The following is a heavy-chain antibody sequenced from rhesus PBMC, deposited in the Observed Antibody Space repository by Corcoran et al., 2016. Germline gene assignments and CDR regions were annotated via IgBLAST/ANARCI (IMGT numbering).Heavy chain of an antibody. Sequence: EVQLVESGGGVVQPGGSLRLACAASGFTFDDYAMHWVRPAPGKGLEWVPGIVWSGGSTYDANAVKGQFTNSRGDAKNSLYLQMGSLRAEDTALYYCARGLEGLADYWGQGVLVTVSS. CDR1: GFTFDDYA. J-gene: IGHJ4*01. CDR2: IVWSGGST. V-gene: IGHV3-201*01. CDR3: ARGLEGLADY.